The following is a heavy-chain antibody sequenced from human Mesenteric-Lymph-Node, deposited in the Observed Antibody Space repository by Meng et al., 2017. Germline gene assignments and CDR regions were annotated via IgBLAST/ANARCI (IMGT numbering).Heavy chain of an antibody. Sequence: GGSLRLSCAASGFPFSTYSMHWVRQAPGKGPVWVSQIKPDGNTITYADSVRGRFTISRDNAKSTLYLEMNSLRAEDAAVYYCARDRYSGYDSSAYWGQGTLVTVSS. D-gene: IGHD5-12*01. CDR1: GFPFSTYS. V-gene: IGHV3-74*01. CDR2: IKPDGNTI. J-gene: IGHJ4*02. CDR3: ARDRYSGYDSSAY.